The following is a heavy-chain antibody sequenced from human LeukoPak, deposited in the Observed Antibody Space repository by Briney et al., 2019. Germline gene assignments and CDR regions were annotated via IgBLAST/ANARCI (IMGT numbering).Heavy chain of an antibody. Sequence: GESLKIFCKGSGYSFTSYWIGWVRQMPGKGLEWMGTIYPGDSDTRYSPSFQGQVTISADKSISTAYLQWSSLKASDTAMYYCARNWSGYWRTGEAFDIWGQGTMVTVSS. CDR1: GYSFTSYW. D-gene: IGHD3-3*01. V-gene: IGHV5-51*01. CDR2: IYPGDSDT. CDR3: ARNWSGYWRTGEAFDI. J-gene: IGHJ3*02.